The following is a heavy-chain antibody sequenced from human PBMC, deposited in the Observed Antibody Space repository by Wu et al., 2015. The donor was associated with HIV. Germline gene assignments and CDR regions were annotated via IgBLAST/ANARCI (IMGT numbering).Heavy chain of an antibody. CDR3: ARVRTARGAFDY. D-gene: IGHD4/OR15-4a*01. V-gene: IGHV1-2*02. Sequence: QVQLVQSVAEVKKPGASVRVSCQGIGYTFSDYYIHWVRQAPGQGLEWMGWINSRSGDRDYAQKFQGRVTLTRDTSINTVFMDFRSLTSDDTAVYFCARVRTARGAFDYWGLGTLVTVSS. CDR1: GYTFSDYY. CDR2: INSRSGDR. J-gene: IGHJ4*02.